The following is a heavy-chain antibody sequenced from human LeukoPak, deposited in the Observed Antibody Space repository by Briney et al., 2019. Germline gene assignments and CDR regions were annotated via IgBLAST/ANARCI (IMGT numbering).Heavy chain of an antibody. Sequence: GGSLRLSCAASGFTFSTYWMHWVRQAPGKGLVWVSGTNSNGRSTSYADSVKGRFTISRDNSKNTLYLQMNSLSAEDTTLFYCARDGVYSNSGDYFDYWGQGTLVTVSS. CDR3: ARDGVYSNSGDYFDY. D-gene: IGHD4-11*01. V-gene: IGHV3-74*01. J-gene: IGHJ4*02. CDR1: GFTFSTYW. CDR2: TNSNGRST.